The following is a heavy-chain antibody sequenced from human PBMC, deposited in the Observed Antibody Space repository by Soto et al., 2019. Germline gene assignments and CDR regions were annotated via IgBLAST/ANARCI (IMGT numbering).Heavy chain of an antibody. Sequence: QVQLVESGGGVVQPGRSLRLSCAASGFTFSSYPMQWVRQAPGKGLEWGALIWYDGRKEFYADSVKGRFTISRDNSKNTLYLQMNSLRAEDRAVYYCARTYSSGWFGVEYWGQGTLVTVSS. CDR3: ARTYSSGWFGVEY. D-gene: IGHD6-19*01. V-gene: IGHV3-33*01. CDR1: GFTFSSYP. CDR2: IWYDGRKE. J-gene: IGHJ4*02.